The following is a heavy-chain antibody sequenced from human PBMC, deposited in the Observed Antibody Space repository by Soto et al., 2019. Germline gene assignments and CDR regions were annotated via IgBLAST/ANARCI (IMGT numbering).Heavy chain of an antibody. CDR2: ISPKSCGT. J-gene: IGHJ5*02. Sequence: QVQLVQSGAEVKKPGASVRVSCEASGYTFTDYFIHWVRQAPGQGLEWMGWISPKSCGTNYAQVFRGRVTMTRYTSISAAYMDLSGLTSDDTATYYCVKTYDGSGQSSHYFEPWGLGTPVTVSS. V-gene: IGHV1-2*02. CDR3: VKTYDGSGQSSHYFEP. CDR1: GYTFTDYF. D-gene: IGHD3-22*01.